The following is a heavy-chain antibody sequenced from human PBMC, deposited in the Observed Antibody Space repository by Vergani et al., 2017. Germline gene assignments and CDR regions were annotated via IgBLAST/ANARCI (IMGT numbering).Heavy chain of an antibody. Sequence: QVQLQQWGAGVVKPSETLSLTCTVSGGSVSSGSYYWSWIRQPAGKGLEWIGRIYTSGSTNYNPSLKSRVTISVDTSKNQFSLKLSSVTAADTAVYYCARTGGRVGMDVWGQGTTVTVSS. CDR2: IYTSGST. D-gene: IGHD2-8*02. J-gene: IGHJ6*02. V-gene: IGHV4-61*02. CDR3: ARTGGRVGMDV. CDR1: GGSVSSGSYY.